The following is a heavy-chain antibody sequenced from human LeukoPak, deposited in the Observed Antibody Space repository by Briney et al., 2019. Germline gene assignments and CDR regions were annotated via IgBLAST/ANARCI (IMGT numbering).Heavy chain of an antibody. J-gene: IGHJ4*02. D-gene: IGHD1-26*01. Sequence: GGTLRLSCAASGFTFSNHGMSWVRQAPGKGLEWVSTISGSGGHTYYADSVKGRCTISRDNAKNSLYLQMNSLRAEDTAVYYCARVKYSGSYFMDYWGQGTLVTVSS. CDR1: GFTFSNHG. V-gene: IGHV3-23*01. CDR2: ISGSGGHT. CDR3: ARVKYSGSYFMDY.